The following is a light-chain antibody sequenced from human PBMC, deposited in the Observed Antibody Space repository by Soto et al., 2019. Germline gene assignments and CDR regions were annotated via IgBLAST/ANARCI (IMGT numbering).Light chain of an antibody. J-gene: IGLJ1*01. CDR2: EGN. Sequence: QSVLTQPASVSGSPGQTVTISCTGTSTDVGSYNLLSCFQHHPAKAPKLMIYEGNKRPSGVSNRFSGSKSGNTASLTISGLQAEDEADYYCCSYASSSTYVFGTGTKVTVL. CDR1: STDVGSYNL. CDR3: CSYASSSTYV. V-gene: IGLV2-23*01.